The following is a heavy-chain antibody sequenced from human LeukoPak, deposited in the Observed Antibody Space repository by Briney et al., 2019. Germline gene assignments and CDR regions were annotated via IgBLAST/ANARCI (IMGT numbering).Heavy chain of an antibody. CDR3: ARGGGAYYFDSSRDGAFYI. Sequence: TPSEILSPTCTVSGGSISSYYWSWIRPPPGEGVEGVGIIYYSGSTNYNPSLKSRVTISVDTSKNQFSLKLSSVTAADTAVYYCARGGGAYYFDSSRDGAFYIWGQGTMVTVSS. CDR2: IYYSGST. D-gene: IGHD3-22*01. J-gene: IGHJ3*02. CDR1: GGSISSYY. V-gene: IGHV4-59*01.